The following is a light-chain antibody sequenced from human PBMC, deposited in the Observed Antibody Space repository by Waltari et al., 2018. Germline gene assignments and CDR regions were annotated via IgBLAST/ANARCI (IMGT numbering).Light chain of an antibody. CDR2: DNN. Sequence: QPVLTQPPSVSAAQGQKVTISCSGDSSNIGHNPVSWYQQLPGTAPKLLIYDNNKRPSGIPDRFSGSKSGTSATLGITGLQTGDEADYYCGTWDVSLTAAVFGGGTTVSVL. CDR1: SSNIGHNP. V-gene: IGLV1-51*01. J-gene: IGLJ2*01. CDR3: GTWDVSLTAAV.